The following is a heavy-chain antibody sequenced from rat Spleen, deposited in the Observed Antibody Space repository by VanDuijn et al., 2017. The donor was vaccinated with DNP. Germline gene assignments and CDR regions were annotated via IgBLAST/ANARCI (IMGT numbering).Heavy chain of an antibody. D-gene: IGHD1-6*01. V-gene: IGHV3-3*01. Sequence: EVQLQESGPGLVKPSQSLSLTCSVTGYSITSDYWGWIRKFPGHKLEWMGYINSAGSTNYNPSLKGRISITSDTSKNQFFLQVNSVTTEDTATYYCARDTDYYYDYFDYWGQGIMVKVSS. CDR2: INSAGST. J-gene: IGHJ2*01. CDR1: GYSITSDY. CDR3: ARDTDYYYDYFDY.